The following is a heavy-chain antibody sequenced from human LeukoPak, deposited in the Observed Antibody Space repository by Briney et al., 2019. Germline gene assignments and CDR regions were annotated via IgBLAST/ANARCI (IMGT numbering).Heavy chain of an antibody. Sequence: SQTLSLTCTVSGGSISSGGYYWSWIRQHPGTGLEWIGYIYYSGSTYYNPSLKSRVTISVDTSKNQFSLKLSSVTAADTAVYYCARAAPDYGSGSYYKDYWGQGTLVTVSS. CDR1: GGSISSGGYY. J-gene: IGHJ4*02. CDR2: IYYSGST. CDR3: ARAAPDYGSGSYYKDY. V-gene: IGHV4-31*03. D-gene: IGHD3-10*01.